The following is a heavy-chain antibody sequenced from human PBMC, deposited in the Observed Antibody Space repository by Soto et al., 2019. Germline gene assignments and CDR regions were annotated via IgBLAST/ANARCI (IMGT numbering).Heavy chain of an antibody. CDR2: IIPIFGTA. Sequence: SVKVSCKASGGTFSSYAISWVRQAPGQGLEWMGGIIPIFGTANYAQKFQGRVTITADESTSTAYMELSSLRSEDTAVYYCARTEWGDIVVVVASKASYYYGMDVWGQGTTVTVSS. V-gene: IGHV1-69*13. CDR3: ARTEWGDIVVVVASKASYYYGMDV. CDR1: GGTFSSYA. D-gene: IGHD2-15*01. J-gene: IGHJ6*02.